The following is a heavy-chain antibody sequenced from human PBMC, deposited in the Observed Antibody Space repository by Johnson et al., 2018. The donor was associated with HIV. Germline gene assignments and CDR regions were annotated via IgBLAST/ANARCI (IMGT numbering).Heavy chain of an antibody. CDR2: IGTAGDT. Sequence: VQLVESGGGLVQPGGSLRLSCAASGFTFSSYDMHWVRQATGKGLEWVSAIGTAGDTYYPGSVKGRFTISRENAKNSLYLQMNSLRAEDTAVYYCARGWRAHYGGNFGSFDIWGQGTMVTVSS. CDR1: GFTFSSYD. D-gene: IGHD4-23*01. J-gene: IGHJ3*02. V-gene: IGHV3-13*01. CDR3: ARGWRAHYGGNFGSFDI.